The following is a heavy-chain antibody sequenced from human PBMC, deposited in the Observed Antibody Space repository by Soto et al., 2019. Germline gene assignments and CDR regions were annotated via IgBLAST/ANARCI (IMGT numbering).Heavy chain of an antibody. CDR3: VTGWSEY. D-gene: IGHD2-15*01. CDR2: ITNSGST. V-gene: IGHV4-34*01. CDR1: GGSFSDSY. Sequence: SETLSLTCAVFGGSFSDSYWSWIRQSPEKGLEWIGEITNSGSTYYNPSLKSRFTTSRDNAKNILYLQMNSLRAEDTALYYCVTGWSEYWGQGTLVTVSS. J-gene: IGHJ4*02.